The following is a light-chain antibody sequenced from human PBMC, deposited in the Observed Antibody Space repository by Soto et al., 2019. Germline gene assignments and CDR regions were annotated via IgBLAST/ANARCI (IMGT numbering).Light chain of an antibody. CDR3: MQALQTPDT. V-gene: IGKV2-28*01. CDR2: LGS. Sequence: DIVMTQSPLSLPVTPGEPASISCRSSQSLLHRNGYNYLDWYLQKPGQSPQLLIYLGSHRASGVPDRFSGSVSGRDFTLRISRVEAEDVGIYYCMQALQTPDTFGQGTKLEIK. CDR1: QSLLHRNGYNY. J-gene: IGKJ2*01.